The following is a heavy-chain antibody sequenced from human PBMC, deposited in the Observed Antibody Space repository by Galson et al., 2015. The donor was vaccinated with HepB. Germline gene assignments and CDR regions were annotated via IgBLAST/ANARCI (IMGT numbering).Heavy chain of an antibody. CDR1: GFTFSGSA. CDR2: IRSKSSNYAT. Sequence: SLRLSCAASGFTFSGSAIHWVRQASGKGPEWVGRIRSKSSNYATSHVPSLKGRFTISRDDSKNMAYLHMRSLETEDTAGYYCSRMGDFSGYSSRWGQGTLVTVSS. D-gene: IGHD6-13*01. CDR3: SRMGDFSGYSSR. V-gene: IGHV3-73*01. J-gene: IGHJ4*02.